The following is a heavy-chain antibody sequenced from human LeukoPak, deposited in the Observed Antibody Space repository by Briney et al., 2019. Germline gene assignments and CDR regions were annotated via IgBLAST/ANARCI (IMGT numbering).Heavy chain of an antibody. CDR3: AREIYGSGSRGRVFDY. CDR2: ISYDGSNK. Sequence: GGSLRLSCAASGFTFSGYGMHWVRQAPGKGLEWVAVISYDGSNKYYADSVKGRFTISRDNSKNTLYLQMNSLRAEDTAVYYCAREIYGSGSRGRVFDYWGQGTLVTVSS. J-gene: IGHJ4*02. D-gene: IGHD3-10*01. CDR1: GFTFSGYG. V-gene: IGHV3-30*03.